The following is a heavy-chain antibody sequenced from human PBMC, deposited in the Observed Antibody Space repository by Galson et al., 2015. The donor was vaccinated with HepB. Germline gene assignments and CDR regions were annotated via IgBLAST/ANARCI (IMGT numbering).Heavy chain of an antibody. CDR3: ARFLEWLLWGNFDY. CDR2: MNPNSGNT. J-gene: IGHJ4*02. V-gene: IGHV1-8*01. Sequence: SVKVSCKASGYTFTSYDINWVRQATGQGLEWMGWMNPNSGNTGYAQKFQGRVTMTRNTSISTAYMELSSLRSEDTAVYYCARFLEWLLWGNFDYWGQGTLVTVSS. D-gene: IGHD3-3*01. CDR1: GYTFTSYD.